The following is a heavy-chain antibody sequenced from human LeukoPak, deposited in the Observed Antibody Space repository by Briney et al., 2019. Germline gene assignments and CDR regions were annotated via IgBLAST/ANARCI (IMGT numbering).Heavy chain of an antibody. J-gene: IGHJ5*02. CDR1: GGTFSSYA. D-gene: IGHD3-10*01. Sequence: SVKVSCKASGGTFSSYAISWVRQAPGQGLEWMRGIIPIFGTANYAQKFQGRVTITADKSTSTAYMELSSLRSEDTAVYYCARDYQGVTVGFDPWGQGTLVTVSS. V-gene: IGHV1-69*06. CDR3: ARDYQGVTVGFDP. CDR2: IIPIFGTA.